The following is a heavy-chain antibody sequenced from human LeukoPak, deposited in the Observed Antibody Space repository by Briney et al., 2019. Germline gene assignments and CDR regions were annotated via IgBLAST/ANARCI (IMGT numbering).Heavy chain of an antibody. J-gene: IGHJ4*02. CDR3: AKGRGPTISHPIDY. CDR1: GFTLRNYA. CDR2: ISGSDGGT. V-gene: IGHV3-23*01. D-gene: IGHD5-24*01. Sequence: PGGSLRLSCAASGFTLRNYAMSWVRQAPGKGLEWVSGISGSDGGTYYVDSVKGRLIISRDNSKNTLYLQMNSLRAEDTAAYYCAKGRGPTISHPIDYWGQGTLVTVSS.